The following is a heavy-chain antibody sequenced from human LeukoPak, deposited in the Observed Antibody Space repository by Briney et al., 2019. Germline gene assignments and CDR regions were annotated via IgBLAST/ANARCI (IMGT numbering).Heavy chain of an antibody. V-gene: IGHV4-34*01. CDR3: ARGRRRVVVITTGIFDY. CDR1: GGSFSGYY. J-gene: IGHJ4*02. CDR2: INHSGST. Sequence: PSETLSLTCAVYGGSFSGYYWSWIRQPPGKGLEWIGEINHSGSTNYNPSLKSRVTISVDTSKSQFSLKLSSVTAADTAVYYCARGRRRVVVITTGIFDYWGQGTLVTVSS. D-gene: IGHD3-22*01.